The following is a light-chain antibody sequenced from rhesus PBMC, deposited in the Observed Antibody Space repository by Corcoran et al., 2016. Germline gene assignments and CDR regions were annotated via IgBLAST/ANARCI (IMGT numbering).Light chain of an antibody. V-gene: IGKV6-55*01. CDR1: QSIGSS. Sequence: EIVLTQSPAFRSVTLKEKVTITCQASQSIGSSLHWYKQKPDQSPKPLIKNASQSLSGVPARFSGSGSGTDCTLTINSLEADDAATYYFQQSSSFPLTFGGGTKVEIK. J-gene: IGKJ4*01. CDR2: NAS. CDR3: QQSSSFPLT.